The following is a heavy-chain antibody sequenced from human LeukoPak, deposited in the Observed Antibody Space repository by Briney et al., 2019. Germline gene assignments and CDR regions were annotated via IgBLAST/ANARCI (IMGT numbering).Heavy chain of an antibody. J-gene: IGHJ3*02. Sequence: ASVKVSCKASGYTFTSYGISWVRQAPGQGLEWMGWISAYNGNTNYAQKFQGRVTMTRDTSTSTVYLELSSLRSEDTAVYYCAITYYYGSGRMHAFDIWGQGTMVTVSS. CDR3: AITYYYGSGRMHAFDI. CDR2: ISAYNGNT. V-gene: IGHV1-18*01. D-gene: IGHD3-10*01. CDR1: GYTFTSYG.